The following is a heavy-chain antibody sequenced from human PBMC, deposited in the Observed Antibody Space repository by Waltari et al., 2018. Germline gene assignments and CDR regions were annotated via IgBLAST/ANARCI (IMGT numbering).Heavy chain of an antibody. V-gene: IGHV1-69-2*01. CDR1: GDTFTDYY. CDR3: GTYSSDYLSYYFMDV. Sequence: EVQLVQSGAEVKKPGATVKISCKVSGDTFTDYYIPWVQQAPGKGPEWMCLFEPEEGETIHAEKFQDRVTLTADTSTATAYMELSSLRSEDTAVYYCGTYSSDYLSYYFMDVWGKGTTVTVSS. CDR2: FEPEEGET. J-gene: IGHJ6*03. D-gene: IGHD3-22*01.